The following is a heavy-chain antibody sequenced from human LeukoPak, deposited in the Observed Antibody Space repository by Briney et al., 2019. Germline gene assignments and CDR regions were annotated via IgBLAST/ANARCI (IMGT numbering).Heavy chain of an antibody. V-gene: IGHV1-2*02. D-gene: IGHD3-10*01. J-gene: IGHJ4*02. CDR3: ARDGDYGTGGYYGGCIDY. CDR1: GYSLTAFY. CDR2: IHHRRGDT. Sequence: ASVTVSFMTSGYSLTAFYIHWVRPAPGQGLEWMGWIHHRRGDTKYAEKFQGRVTMTGDTSISTAYLDLSSLRSDDTAVYYCARDGDYGTGGYYGGCIDYWGQGTPVTVSS.